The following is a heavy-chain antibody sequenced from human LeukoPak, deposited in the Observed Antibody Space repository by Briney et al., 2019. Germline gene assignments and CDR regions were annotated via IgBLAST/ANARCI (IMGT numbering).Heavy chain of an antibody. CDR1: GFTFSNYS. CDR3: ARDFGARGWLDY. J-gene: IGHJ4*02. CDR2: ISSSSNTI. Sequence: GGSLRLSCAASGFTFSNYSMNWVRQAPGKGLEWVSYISSSSNTIYYADSVKGRFTISRDNAQNSLYLQMNSLRAEDTAVYYCARDFGARGWLDYWGQGTLVTVSS. D-gene: IGHD6-19*01. V-gene: IGHV3-48*01.